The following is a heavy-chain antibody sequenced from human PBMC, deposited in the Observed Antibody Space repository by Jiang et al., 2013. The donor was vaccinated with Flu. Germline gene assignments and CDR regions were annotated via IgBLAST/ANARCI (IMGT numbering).Heavy chain of an antibody. Sequence: SAAWNWIRQSPSRGLEWLGRTYYRSKWYNDYAVSVKSRITINPDTSKNQFSLQLNSVTPEDTAVYYCAREPTAMAGTLFDYWGQGTLVTVSS. V-gene: IGHV6-1*01. J-gene: IGHJ4*02. CDR3: AREPTAMAGTLFDY. CDR1: SAA. D-gene: IGHD6-19*01. CDR2: TYYRSKWYN.